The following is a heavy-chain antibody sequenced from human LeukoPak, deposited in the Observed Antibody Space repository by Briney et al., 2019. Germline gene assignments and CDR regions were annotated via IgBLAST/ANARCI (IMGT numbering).Heavy chain of an antibody. Sequence: NPSETLSLTCAVYGGSFSDYYWSWIRQPPGKGLEWIGEINHSGSTNYNPSLKSRVTISVDTSKNQFSLKLSSVTAADTAVYYCARGRLRIAAALYYWGQGTLVTVSS. CDR1: GGSFSDYY. CDR3: ARGRLRIAAALYY. V-gene: IGHV4-34*01. J-gene: IGHJ4*02. CDR2: INHSGST. D-gene: IGHD6-13*01.